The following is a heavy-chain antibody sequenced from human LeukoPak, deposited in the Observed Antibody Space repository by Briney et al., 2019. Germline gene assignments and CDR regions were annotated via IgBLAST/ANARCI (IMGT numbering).Heavy chain of an antibody. J-gene: IGHJ6*03. CDR1: GGSIRSDY. D-gene: IGHD6-13*01. Sequence: KPSETLSLTCTVSGGSIRSDYWSWIRQPPGKGLEWIGYIYTSGSTNYNPSLKSRVTISVDTSKNQFSLKLSSVTAADTAVYYCARHEPDSSSWYSAFYYYYYMDVWGKGTTVTVSS. CDR3: ARHEPDSSSWYSAFYYYYYMDV. CDR2: IYTSGST. V-gene: IGHV4-4*09.